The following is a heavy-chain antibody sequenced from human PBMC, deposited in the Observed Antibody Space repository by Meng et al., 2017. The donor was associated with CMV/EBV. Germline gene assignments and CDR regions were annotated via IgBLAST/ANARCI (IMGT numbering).Heavy chain of an antibody. CDR3: VRDGHSWNFDY. Sequence: GGSPRLSCAASGFTFDDYAMHWVRQAPGKGLEWVSGISWNSGSIGYADSVKGRFTISRDNAKNSLYLQMNSLRAEDTAVYYCVRDGHSWNFDYWGQGSLVTVSS. CDR2: ISWNSGSI. J-gene: IGHJ4*02. D-gene: IGHD6-13*01. CDR1: GFTFDDYA. V-gene: IGHV3-9*01.